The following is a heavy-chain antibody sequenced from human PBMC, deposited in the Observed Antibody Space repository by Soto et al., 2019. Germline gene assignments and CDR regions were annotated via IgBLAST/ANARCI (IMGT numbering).Heavy chain of an antibody. CDR1: GFTFSNYA. Sequence: GGSLRLSCAASGFTFSNYAMHWVRQAPGKGLEWVALLSYDGSKKYYADSVKGRFTISRDNSKNALYLQMNTLRAEDTAVYYCARLPSGRGYDILTGYYQPPYFDYWGQGPPVTVSS. CDR2: LSYDGSKK. J-gene: IGHJ4*02. V-gene: IGHV3-30-3*01. D-gene: IGHD3-9*01. CDR3: ARLPSGRGYDILTGYYQPPYFDY.